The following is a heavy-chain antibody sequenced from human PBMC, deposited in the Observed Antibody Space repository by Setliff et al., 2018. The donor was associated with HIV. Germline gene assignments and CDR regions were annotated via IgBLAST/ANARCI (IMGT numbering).Heavy chain of an antibody. D-gene: IGHD2-2*01. CDR1: GGSISSDNW. CDR2: ICHSEYT. CDR3: ARGHCSGTNCYGVDYYGMDV. J-gene: IGHJ6*02. V-gene: IGHV4-4*02. Sequence: SETLSLTCAVSGGSISSDNWWTWVRQAPGKGLEWIGEICHSEYTNYNPSLKSRVSMSVDKSKNQFSVKLTSVTAADTAVYYCARGHCSGTNCYGVDYYGMDVWGQGTTVTVSS.